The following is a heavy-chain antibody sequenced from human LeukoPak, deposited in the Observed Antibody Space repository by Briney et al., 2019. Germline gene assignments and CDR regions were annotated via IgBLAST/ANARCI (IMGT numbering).Heavy chain of an antibody. J-gene: IGHJ5*02. CDR1: GFTFSSYD. V-gene: IGHV3-21*01. CDR2: ISSSSSYI. Sequence: GGSLRLSCAASGFTFSSYDMSWVRQAPGKGLEWVSSISSSSSYIYYADSVKGRFTISRDNAKNSLYLQMNSLRAEDTAVYYCARAPSDRGFPWGQGTLVTVSS. D-gene: IGHD1-14*01. CDR3: ARAPSDRGFP.